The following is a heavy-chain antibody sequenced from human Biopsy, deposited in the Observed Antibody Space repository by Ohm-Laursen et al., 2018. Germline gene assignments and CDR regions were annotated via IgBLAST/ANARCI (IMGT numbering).Heavy chain of an antibody. CDR2: ISWDGGSE. D-gene: IGHD3-3*01. Sequence: SLRLSCAASGFTFDGHVMHWVRQAPGKGLEWVSGISWDGGSEGYADSVKGRFTISRDNAKNSLFLQMNSLTTEDTALYYCVRGYSSSWSGYLDHWGQGTLVTVSS. V-gene: IGHV3-9*01. CDR1: GFTFDGHV. J-gene: IGHJ4*02. CDR3: VRGYSSSWSGYLDH.